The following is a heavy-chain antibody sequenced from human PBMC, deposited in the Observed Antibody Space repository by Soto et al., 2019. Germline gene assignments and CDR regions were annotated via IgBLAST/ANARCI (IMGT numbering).Heavy chain of an antibody. Sequence: QVQLVQSGAEVKKPGASVKVSCKASGYTFTSYGISWVRQAPGQGLEWMGWISAYNGNTNYAQKLQGRVTMTTDTSTSTAYMELRSLRSDDTAVYYCARVLLGDCISTSCYGDVFDYWGQGTLVTVSS. D-gene: IGHD2-2*01. J-gene: IGHJ4*02. CDR3: ARVLLGDCISTSCYGDVFDY. CDR1: GYTFTSYG. CDR2: ISAYNGNT. V-gene: IGHV1-18*01.